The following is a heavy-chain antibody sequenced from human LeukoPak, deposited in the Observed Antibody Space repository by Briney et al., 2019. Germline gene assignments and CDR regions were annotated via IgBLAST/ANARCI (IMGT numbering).Heavy chain of an antibody. CDR3: AKDGGVVQLWNFDY. CDR1: GFTFSSYA. Sequence: PGGPLRFSCAASGFTFSSYAMSWVRQAPGKGLEWVSAISGSGGSTYYADSVKGRFTISRDNSKNTLYLQMNSLRAEDTAVYYCAKDGGVVQLWNFDYWGQGTLVTVSS. D-gene: IGHD5-18*01. V-gene: IGHV3-23*01. J-gene: IGHJ4*02. CDR2: ISGSGGST.